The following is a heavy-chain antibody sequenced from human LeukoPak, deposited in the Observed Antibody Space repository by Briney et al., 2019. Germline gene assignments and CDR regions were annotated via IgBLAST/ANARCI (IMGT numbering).Heavy chain of an antibody. CDR2: IIPILGIA. CDR1: GGTFSSYA. V-gene: IGHV1-69*04. D-gene: IGHD3-16*01. J-gene: IGHJ6*02. Sequence: AASVKVSCKASGGTFSSYAISWVRQAPGQGLERMGRIIPILGIANYAQKFQGRVTITADKSTSTAYMELSSLRSEDTAVYYCARTLGPSYGMDVWGQGTTVTVSS. CDR3: ARTLGPSYGMDV.